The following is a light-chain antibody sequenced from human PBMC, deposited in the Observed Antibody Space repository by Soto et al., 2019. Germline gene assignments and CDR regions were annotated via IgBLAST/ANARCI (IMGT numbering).Light chain of an antibody. V-gene: IGKV1-5*01. J-gene: IGKJ2*01. CDR2: DAS. CDR3: QQYESFSPYT. Sequence: DIQMTQSPSTLSAFVGDRVTITCRASQSVSSSLAWYQQKPGKAPKLLIYDASTLKSGVPSRFSGSGYGTEFTLTINSLQPGDFATYYCQQYESFSPYTFGQGTRLEI. CDR1: QSVSSS.